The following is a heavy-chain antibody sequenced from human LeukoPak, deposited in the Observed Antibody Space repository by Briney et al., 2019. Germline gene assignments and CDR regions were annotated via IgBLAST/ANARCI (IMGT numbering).Heavy chain of an antibody. CDR3: ARGAPLGDYVREDFDY. J-gene: IGHJ4*02. Sequence: GGSLRLSCAASGFTFSSYWMHWVRQAPGKGLVWVSRINSDGSSTSYADSVKGRFTISRDNAKNTVYLQMNSLRAEDTAVYYCARGAPLGDYVREDFDYWGQGTLVTVSS. CDR2: INSDGSST. V-gene: IGHV3-74*01. CDR1: GFTFSSYW. D-gene: IGHD4-17*01.